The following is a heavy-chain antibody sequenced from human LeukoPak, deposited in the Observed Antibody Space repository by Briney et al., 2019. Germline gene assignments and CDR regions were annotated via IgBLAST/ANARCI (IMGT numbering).Heavy chain of an antibody. CDR1: GFTFSSYG. CDR3: ARDRMVYTY. CDR2: IWYDGSNE. J-gene: IGHJ4*02. D-gene: IGHD3-10*01. V-gene: IGHV3-33*01. Sequence: GGSLRLSCAASGFTFSSYGMHWVRQAPGKGLEWVTIIWYDGSNEYYADSVKGRFTISRDNSKNTLYLQMNSLRAEETAVYYCARDRMVYTYWGQGTLVTVSS.